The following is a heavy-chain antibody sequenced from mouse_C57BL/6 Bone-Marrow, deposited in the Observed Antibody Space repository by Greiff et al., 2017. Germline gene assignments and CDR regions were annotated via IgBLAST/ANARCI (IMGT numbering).Heavy chain of an antibody. J-gene: IGHJ1*03. CDR2: ISDGGSYT. Sequence: EVQGVESGGGLVKPGGSLKLSCAASGFTFSSYAMSWVRQTPEKRLEWVATISDGGSYTYYPDNVKGRFTISRDTAKNNLYLQMSHLKSEDTAMYYCARERNWDEWYFDVWGTGTTVTVSS. CDR1: GFTFSSYA. CDR3: ARERNWDEWYFDV. V-gene: IGHV5-4*01. D-gene: IGHD4-1*02.